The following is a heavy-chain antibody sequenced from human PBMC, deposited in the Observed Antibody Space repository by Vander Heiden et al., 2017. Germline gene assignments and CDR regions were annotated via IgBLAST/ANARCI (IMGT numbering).Heavy chain of an antibody. V-gene: IGHV3-13*01. CDR3: ARGGGSYENAFDI. CDR2: IGTAGDT. Sequence: EVQLVESGGGLVQPGGSLRLSCADSGFTFSSYDMHWVRQATGKGLEWVSAIGTAGDTYYPGSVKGRFTISRENAKNSLYLQMNSLRAGDTAVYYCARGGGSYENAFDIWGQGTMVTVSS. CDR1: GFTFSSYD. D-gene: IGHD1-26*01. J-gene: IGHJ3*02.